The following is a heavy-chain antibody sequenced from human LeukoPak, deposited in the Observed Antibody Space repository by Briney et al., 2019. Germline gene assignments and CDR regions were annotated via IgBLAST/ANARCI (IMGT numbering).Heavy chain of an antibody. D-gene: IGHD3-22*01. CDR3: ARQGTMIVNFDY. CDR2: ISSSGSTI. J-gene: IGHJ4*02. Sequence: SGGSLRLSCAASGVTFSSYEMNWVRQAPGKGLEWVSYISSSGSTIYYADSVKGRFTISRDNAKNSLYLQMNSLRAEDTAVYYCARQGTMIVNFDYWGQGTLVTVSS. CDR1: GVTFSSYE. V-gene: IGHV3-48*03.